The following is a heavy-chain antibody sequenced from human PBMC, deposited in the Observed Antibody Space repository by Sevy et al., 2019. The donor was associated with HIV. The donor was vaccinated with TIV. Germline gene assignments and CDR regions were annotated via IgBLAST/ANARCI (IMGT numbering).Heavy chain of an antibody. D-gene: IGHD6-13*01. CDR3: ARDAHHLTAAGLPHDAFDI. Sequence: ASVKVSCKASGYTFTSYGISWVRQAPGQGLEWMGGISAYNGNTNYAQKLQGRVTMITDTSTSPAYMELRSLRSDDTAVYYCARDAHHLTAAGLPHDAFDIWGQGTMVTVSS. V-gene: IGHV1-18*01. J-gene: IGHJ3*02. CDR2: ISAYNGNT. CDR1: GYTFTSYG.